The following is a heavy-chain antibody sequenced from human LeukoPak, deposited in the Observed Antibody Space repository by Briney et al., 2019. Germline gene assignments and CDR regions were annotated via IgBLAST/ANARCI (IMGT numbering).Heavy chain of an antibody. CDR1: GFTFASYG. Sequence: PGGSLRLSCVASGFTFASYGIHWVRQAPGKGLEWVAVSWFAGDTKYYADSVKGRFTISRDNSKNTVYLQLNILRADDTAIYYCAKLYSGYNYFDYWGQGTLVTVSS. J-gene: IGHJ4*02. CDR3: AKLYSGYNYFDY. D-gene: IGHD5-24*01. CDR2: SWFAGDTK. V-gene: IGHV3-30*02.